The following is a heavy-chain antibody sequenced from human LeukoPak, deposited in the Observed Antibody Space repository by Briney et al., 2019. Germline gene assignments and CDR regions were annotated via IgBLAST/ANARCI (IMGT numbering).Heavy chain of an antibody. J-gene: IGHJ4*02. V-gene: IGHV3-21*04. CDR3: AKGRISDYYFDY. CDR1: GFTFSSYS. Sequence: GGSLRLSCAASGFTFSSYSMNWVRQAPGKGLEWVSSISSSSSYIYYADSVKGRFTISRDNAKNSLYLQMNSLRAEDTALYYCAKGRISDYYFDYWGQGTLVTVSS. CDR2: ISSSSSYI. D-gene: IGHD3-3*02.